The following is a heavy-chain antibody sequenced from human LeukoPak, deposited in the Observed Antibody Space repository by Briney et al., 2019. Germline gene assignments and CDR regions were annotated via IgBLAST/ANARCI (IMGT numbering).Heavy chain of an antibody. D-gene: IGHD6-13*01. J-gene: IGHJ4*02. Sequence: GGSLRLPCAASGFTVSSNFMSWVRQAPGKGLEWVSVIYSGGYTVYTDSVKGRFTISRDNSENTLYLQMNSLRADDTAVYYCVRASSTTAAGLFDYWGQGTLLTVSS. CDR3: VRASSTTAAGLFDY. CDR1: GFTVSSNF. CDR2: IYSGGYT. V-gene: IGHV3-53*01.